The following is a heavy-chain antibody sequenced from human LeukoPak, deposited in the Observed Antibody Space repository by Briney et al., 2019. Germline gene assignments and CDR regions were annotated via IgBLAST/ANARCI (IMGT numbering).Heavy chain of an antibody. CDR2: INSDGSST. CDR1: GFTFSSYW. V-gene: IGHV3-74*01. CDR3: ARTWMDAFDI. Sequence: PGGSLRLSCAASGFTFSSYWMHRVRQAPGKGQVWVSRINSDGSSTSYADSVKGRFTISRDNAKNSLYLQMNSLRAEDTAVHYCARTWMDAFDIWGQGTMVTVSS. J-gene: IGHJ3*02. D-gene: IGHD2-2*03.